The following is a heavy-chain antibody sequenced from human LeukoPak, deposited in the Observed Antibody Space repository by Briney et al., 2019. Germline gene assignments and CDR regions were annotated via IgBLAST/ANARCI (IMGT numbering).Heavy chain of an antibody. CDR2: ISWNSGSI. Sequence: PGGSLRLSCAASGFTFDDYAMHWVRQAPGKGLEWVSGISWNSGSIGYADSVKGRFTISRDNSKNTLYLQMNSLRAEDTAVYYCAKAGRAGFWSGDIDYWGQGTLVTVSS. D-gene: IGHD3-3*01. J-gene: IGHJ4*02. CDR3: AKAGRAGFWSGDIDY. CDR1: GFTFDDYA. V-gene: IGHV3-9*01.